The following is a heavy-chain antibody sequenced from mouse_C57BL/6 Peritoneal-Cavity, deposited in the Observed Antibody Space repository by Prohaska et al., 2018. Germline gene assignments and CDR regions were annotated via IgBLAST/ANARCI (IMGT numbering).Heavy chain of an antibody. V-gene: IGHV4-1*01. J-gene: IGHJ1*03. CDR1: GIDFSRYL. Sequence: EVKLLQSGGGLVQPGGSLKLSCAASGIDFSRYLMSWVRLAPGKGLEWIGEIKPDSSTINYAPSLKDKCIISRDNANKTLYLQMSKVRSEDTALYDCASADGYCRYVDVWGTGTTVTVSS. CDR2: IKPDSSTI. CDR3: ASADGYCRYVDV. D-gene: IGHD2-3*01.